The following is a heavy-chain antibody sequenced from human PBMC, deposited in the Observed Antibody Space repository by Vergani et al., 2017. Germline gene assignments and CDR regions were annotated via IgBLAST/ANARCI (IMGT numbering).Heavy chain of an antibody. D-gene: IGHD2-2*01. CDR2: IHTGGST. V-gene: IGHV4-61*02. CDR1: GESIRSGSHY. J-gene: IGHJ4*02. CDR3: AISRPYCTSSSCPAI. Sequence: QVKLQESGPGLLKPSQTLSLTCTVSGESIRSGSHYWSWIRQPAGKGPEWIGHIHTGGSTDVNPSFKSRVSISVDTSKSQFSLKLNSVTVADTAVYYCAISRPYCTSSSCPAIWGQGTLVTVSS.